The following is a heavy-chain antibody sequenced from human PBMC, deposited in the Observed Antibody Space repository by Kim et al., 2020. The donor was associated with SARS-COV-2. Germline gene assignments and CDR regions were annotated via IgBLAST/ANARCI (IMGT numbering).Heavy chain of an antibody. CDR3: AGSGYYGFYFDY. D-gene: IGHD3-22*01. J-gene: IGHJ4*02. V-gene: IGHV3-11*04. Sequence: ADSGKGRFTNARYNAKNSLYRQVNSLRAEDTAVYYCAGSGYYGFYFDYWGQGTLVTVSS.